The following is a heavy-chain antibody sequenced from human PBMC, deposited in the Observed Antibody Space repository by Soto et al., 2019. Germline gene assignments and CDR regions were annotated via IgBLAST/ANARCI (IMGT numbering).Heavy chain of an antibody. CDR3: ARDRGEQYGSGSRYYGMDV. CDR2: IYYSGST. V-gene: IGHV4-31*03. Sequence: TLSLTCTVSGGSISSGGYYWSWIRQHPGKGLEWIGYIYYSGSTYYNPSLKSRVTISVDTSKNQFSLKLSSVTAADTAVYYCARDRGEQYGSGSRYYGMDVWGQGTTVTVSS. D-gene: IGHD3-10*01. J-gene: IGHJ6*02. CDR1: GGSISSGGYY.